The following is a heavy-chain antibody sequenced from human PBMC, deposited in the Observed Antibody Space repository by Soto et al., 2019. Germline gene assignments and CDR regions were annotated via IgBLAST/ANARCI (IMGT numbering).Heavy chain of an antibody. D-gene: IGHD5-18*01. CDR2: ISGSGGST. V-gene: IGHV3-23*01. CDR3: AKDGNSYGFLSYFDY. CDR1: GFTFSSYA. J-gene: IGHJ4*02. Sequence: GGSLRLSCAASGFTFSSYAMSWVRQAPGKGLEWVSGISGSGGSTYYADSVKGRFTISRDNSKNTLYLQINSLRAEDTAVYYCAKDGNSYGFLSYFDYWGQGTLVTVSS.